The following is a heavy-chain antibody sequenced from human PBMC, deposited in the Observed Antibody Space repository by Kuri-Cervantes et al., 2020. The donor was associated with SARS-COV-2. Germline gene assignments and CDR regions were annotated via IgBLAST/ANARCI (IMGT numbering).Heavy chain of an antibody. J-gene: IGHJ5*02. V-gene: IGHV4-30-2*01. CDR1: GGSISSGGYS. CDR2: IYHSGST. CDR3: AREIADCSSTSCYSRFDP. D-gene: IGHD2-2*02. Sequence: SQTLSLTCAVSGGSISSGGYSWSWIRQPPGQGLEWIGYIYHSGSTYYNPSLKSRVTITVDRSKNQFSLKLSSVTAADTAVYYCAREIADCSSTSCYSRFDPWGQGTMVTVSS.